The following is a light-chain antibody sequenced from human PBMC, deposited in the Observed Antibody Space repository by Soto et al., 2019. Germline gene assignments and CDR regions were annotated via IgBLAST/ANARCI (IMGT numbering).Light chain of an antibody. CDR1: QGMSSY. CDR2: DAS. V-gene: IGKV1-9*01. Sequence: DIQLTQSPSFLSASVGDRVTITCRASQGMSSYLAWYQQKPGKAPKLLIYDASTLQSGVPSRFSGSGSGTEFTLTISSLQPEDFATYYCQQLNSYPLTFGGGPKVEIK. J-gene: IGKJ4*01. CDR3: QQLNSYPLT.